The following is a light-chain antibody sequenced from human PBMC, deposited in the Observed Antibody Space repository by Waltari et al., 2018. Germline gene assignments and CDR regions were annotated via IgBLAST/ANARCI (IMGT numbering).Light chain of an antibody. CDR1: QSVLYSSNNKNY. CDR2: WAS. J-gene: IGKJ1*01. CDR3: QQYYSTLWT. Sequence: DIVMTQSPDSLAVSLGERATINCKSSQSVLYSSNNKNYLACDQQKPGQPPKLLIYWASTRESGVPDRFSGSGSGTDFTLTISSLQAEDVAVYYCQQYYSTLWTFGQGTKVEIK. V-gene: IGKV4-1*01.